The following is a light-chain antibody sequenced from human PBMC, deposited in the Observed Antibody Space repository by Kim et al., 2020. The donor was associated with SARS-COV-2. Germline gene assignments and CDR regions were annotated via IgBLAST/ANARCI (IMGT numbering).Light chain of an antibody. CDR3: QQRSNWPLT. CDR2: DAS. CDR1: QSVSSY. Sequence: LSPGESAPLSGRASQSVSSYLAWYQQRPGQAPRLLIYDASNRATGIPARFSGSGSGTDFTLTISSLEPEDFAIYYCQQRSNWPLTFGGGTKVDIK. V-gene: IGKV3-11*01. J-gene: IGKJ4*01.